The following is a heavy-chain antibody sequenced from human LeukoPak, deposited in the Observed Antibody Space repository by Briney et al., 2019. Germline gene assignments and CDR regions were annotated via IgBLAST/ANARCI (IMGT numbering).Heavy chain of an antibody. D-gene: IGHD6-13*01. J-gene: IGHJ4*02. V-gene: IGHV3-30-3*01. CDR1: GFTFSSYA. Sequence: SGGSLRLSCAASGFTFSSYAMHWVRQAPGKGLEWVAVISYDGSNKYYADSVKGRFTISRDNSKNTLYLQMNSLRAEDTAVYYCAREPGIAASRGLLLYWGQGTLVTVSS. CDR3: AREPGIAASRGLLLY. CDR2: ISYDGSNK.